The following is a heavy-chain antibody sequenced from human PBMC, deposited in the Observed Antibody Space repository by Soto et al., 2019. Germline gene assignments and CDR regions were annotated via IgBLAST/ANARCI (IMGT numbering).Heavy chain of an antibody. CDR1: GFTFSSYA. V-gene: IGHV3-30-3*01. J-gene: IGHJ2*01. CDR2: ISYDGSNK. CDR3: ARERGRRSNRYFDL. Sequence: GGSLRLSCAASGFTFSSYAMHWVRQATGKGLEWVAVISYDGSNKYYADSVKGRFTISRDNSKNTPYLQMNSLRAEDTAVYYCARERGRRSNRYFDLWGRGTLVTVSS.